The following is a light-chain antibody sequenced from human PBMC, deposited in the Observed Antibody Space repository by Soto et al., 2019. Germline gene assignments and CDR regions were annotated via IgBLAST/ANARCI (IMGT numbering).Light chain of an antibody. CDR1: NIGSKS. J-gene: IGLJ2*01. CDR3: QVWDSSSDHVV. V-gene: IGLV3-21*04. CDR2: YDS. Sequence: SYELTQPPSVSVAPGKTARITCGGNNIGSKSVHWYQQKPGQAPVLVIYYDSDRPSGIPERFSGSNSGNTATLTNSRVEAGHEADDYCQVWDSSSDHVVFGGGTKLTVL.